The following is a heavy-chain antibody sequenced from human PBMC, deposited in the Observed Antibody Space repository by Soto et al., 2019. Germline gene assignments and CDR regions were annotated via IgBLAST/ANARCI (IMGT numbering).Heavy chain of an antibody. CDR2: INHSGSN. V-gene: IGHV4-34*01. D-gene: IGHD3-9*01. Sequence: SETLSLTCVVSGGSFSTYYYNWIRQSPGKGLEWIGEINHSGSNNYSPSLKSRVTMSLDTSKNQFSLKLTSVTAADTAVYYCARGGSNDWQVAFDIWGQGTMVTVSS. CDR1: GGSFSTYY. CDR3: ARGGSNDWQVAFDI. J-gene: IGHJ3*02.